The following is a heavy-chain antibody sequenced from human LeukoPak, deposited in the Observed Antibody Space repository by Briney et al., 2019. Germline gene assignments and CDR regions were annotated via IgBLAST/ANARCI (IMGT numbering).Heavy chain of an antibody. J-gene: IGHJ2*01. D-gene: IGHD3-22*01. CDR1: GGSISSYY. CDR3: SREGYYDSNGYYNWYFDL. CDR2: IYYTGSI. V-gene: IGHV4-59*01. Sequence: SETLSLTCTVSGGSISSYYWSWIRQPPGKGLEWIGYIYYTGSINYNPSLKSRVTISVDTSKNQFSLKLSSVTAADTAGYYCSREGYYDSNGYYNWYFDLWGRGTLVTVSS.